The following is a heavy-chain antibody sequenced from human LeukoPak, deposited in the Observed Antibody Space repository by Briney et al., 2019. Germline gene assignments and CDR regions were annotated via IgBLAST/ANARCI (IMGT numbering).Heavy chain of an antibody. V-gene: IGHV3-23*01. Sequence: GGSLRLSCAASGFTFSSYAMSWVRQAPGKGLEWVSVISGNGGSTYYADSVKGRFTISRDNSKNTLYLQMNSLRAEDTAVYYCAKGRNPGYTSDWYDYWGQGTLVTVSS. CDR1: GFTFSSYA. D-gene: IGHD6-19*01. CDR3: AKGRNPGYTSDWYDY. J-gene: IGHJ4*02. CDR2: ISGNGGST.